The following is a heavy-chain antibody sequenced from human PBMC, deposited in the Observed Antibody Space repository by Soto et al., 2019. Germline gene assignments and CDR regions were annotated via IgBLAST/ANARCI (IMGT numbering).Heavy chain of an antibody. CDR2: IFHNGNT. Sequence: QVQLQESGPGLVKPSGTLSLTCAVSGGSISSSNWWSWVRQPPGKGLEWIGEIFHNGNTYSNPSLAGRVTMSVDKSKNQFSLSLTSLTAADTVVYYCASRTYAMDVWGQWTRVTVSS. V-gene: IGHV4-4*02. CDR3: ASRTYAMDV. J-gene: IGHJ6*02. CDR1: GGSISSSNW.